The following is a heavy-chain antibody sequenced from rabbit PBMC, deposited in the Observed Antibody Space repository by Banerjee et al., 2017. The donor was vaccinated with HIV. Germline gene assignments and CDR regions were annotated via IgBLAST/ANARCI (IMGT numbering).Heavy chain of an antibody. D-gene: IGHD4-1*01. CDR1: AFSFSNKYV. J-gene: IGHJ4*01. V-gene: IGHV1S45*01. CDR3: ARDGGSGWGAPYYFNL. Sequence: QEQLEESGGDLVKPEGSLTLTCTASAFSFSNKYVMCWVRQAPGKGLEWIACINTSSGNTVYANWAKGRFTISKTSSTTVTLQMTSLTAADTATYFCARDGGSGWGAPYYFNLWGPGTLVTVS. CDR2: INTSSGNT.